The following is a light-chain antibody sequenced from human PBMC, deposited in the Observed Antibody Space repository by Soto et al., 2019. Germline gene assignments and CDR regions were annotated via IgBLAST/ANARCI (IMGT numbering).Light chain of an antibody. CDR1: QSVSSSC. J-gene: IGKJ5*01. CDR2: GAS. Sequence: FVLSQSPGTLSLSPWEISTLSCGASQSVSSSCLAWYLQKPGQAPRLLIYGASNRAAGIPDRFSGSGSGTDFTLTISRLEPEDYAVYYCQQYGSSPPITFGQGTRLEIK. CDR3: QQYGSSPPIT. V-gene: IGKV3-20*01.